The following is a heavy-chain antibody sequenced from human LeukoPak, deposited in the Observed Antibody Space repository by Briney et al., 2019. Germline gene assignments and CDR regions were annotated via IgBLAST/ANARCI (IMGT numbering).Heavy chain of an antibody. CDR3: AKVVQYTASTGTGLES. CDR2: IDSSTSYI. D-gene: IGHD6-13*01. Sequence: GGSLRLSCAASGFTFTSYSMNWVRQAPGKGLEWVSSIDSSTSYIYYADSVQGRFTISRDNPKNTLYLQMNSLRAEDTAIYYCAKVVQYTASTGTGLESWGQGTLVTVSS. CDR1: GFTFTSYS. V-gene: IGHV3-21*01. J-gene: IGHJ4*02.